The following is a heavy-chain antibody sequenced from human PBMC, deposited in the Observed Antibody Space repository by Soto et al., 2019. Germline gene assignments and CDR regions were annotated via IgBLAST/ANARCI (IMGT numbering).Heavy chain of an antibody. J-gene: IGHJ4*02. D-gene: IGHD2-15*01. CDR3: ARDDLGADCSGVSCYS. CDR1: GGSISSGDYY. V-gene: IGHV4-30-4*01. Sequence: QVQLQESGPGLVKPSQTLSLTCTVSGGSISSGDYYWSWIRQPPGKGLEWIGYIYYSGSTCYNPSLKSRVTISVDTSKNQFSLKLSSVTAADTAVYYCARDDLGADCSGVSCYSWGQGTLVTVSS. CDR2: IYYSGST.